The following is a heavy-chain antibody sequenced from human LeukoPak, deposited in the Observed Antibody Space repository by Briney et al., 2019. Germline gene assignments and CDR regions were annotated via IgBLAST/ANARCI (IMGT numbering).Heavy chain of an antibody. Sequence: GGSLRLSCAASGFTFSSYAMSWVRQAPGKGLEWVSAISGSGGSTYYADSVKGRFTISRDNSKNTLYLQMNSLRAEDTAVYYCARGLDSSSWSGWFDPWGQGTLVTVSS. V-gene: IGHV3-23*01. D-gene: IGHD6-13*01. J-gene: IGHJ5*02. CDR2: ISGSGGST. CDR1: GFTFSSYA. CDR3: ARGLDSSSWSGWFDP.